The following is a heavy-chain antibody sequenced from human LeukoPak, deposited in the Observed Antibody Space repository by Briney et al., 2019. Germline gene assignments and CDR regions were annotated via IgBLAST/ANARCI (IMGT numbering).Heavy chain of an antibody. CDR1: GGSISSYY. D-gene: IGHD4-23*01. J-gene: IGHJ4*02. CDR3: ARSGTMVTQPEGYFDY. CDR2: IYYSGST. Sequence: SETLSLTCTVSGGSISSYYWSWIRQPPGKGLEWIGYIYYSGSTNYNPSLKSRVTISVDTSKNQFSLKLSSVTAADTAVYYCARSGTMVTQPEGYFDYWGQGTLVTVSS. V-gene: IGHV4-59*01.